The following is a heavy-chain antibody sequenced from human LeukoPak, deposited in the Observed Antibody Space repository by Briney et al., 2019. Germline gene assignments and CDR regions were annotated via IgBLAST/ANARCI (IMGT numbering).Heavy chain of an antibody. D-gene: IGHD3-10*01. Sequence: GESLKISCKGSGYSFISYWIGWVRQMPGKDLEWMGIIYPDDSDTRYSPSFEGQVTISADKSISTAYLQWSSLKASDTAMYYCVRLSLHREYYFDYWGHGTLVTVSS. CDR3: VRLSLHREYYFDY. J-gene: IGHJ4*01. V-gene: IGHV5-51*01. CDR2: IYPDDSDT. CDR1: GYSFISYW.